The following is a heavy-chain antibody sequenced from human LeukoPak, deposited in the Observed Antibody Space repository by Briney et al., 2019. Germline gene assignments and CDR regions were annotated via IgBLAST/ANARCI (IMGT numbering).Heavy chain of an antibody. V-gene: IGHV4-39*01. CDR3: ARRDSSGWYGPGAFDI. Sequence: SETLSLTCTVSGGSISSSSYYWGWIRQPPGKGLEWIGSIYYSGSTYYKPSLKSRVTISADTSKNQFSLKLSSVTAADTAVYYCARRDSSGWYGPGAFDIWDQGTMVTVSS. CDR2: IYYSGST. D-gene: IGHD6-19*01. CDR1: GGSISSSSYY. J-gene: IGHJ3*02.